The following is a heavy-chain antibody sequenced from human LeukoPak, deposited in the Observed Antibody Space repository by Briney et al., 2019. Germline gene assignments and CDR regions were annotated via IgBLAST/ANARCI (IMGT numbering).Heavy chain of an antibody. CDR3: AREYNSGSLDY. CDR1: GFTVSSSY. CDR2: IYSGDST. V-gene: IGHV3-53*01. Sequence: PGGSLRLSCAISGFTVSSSYMNWVRQAPGKGLEWVSVIYSGDSTYYADSVKGRFTISRDNSKSTVYLQMNSVRAEDTAVYYCAREYNSGSLDYWGQGTLLTVSS. D-gene: IGHD3-10*01. J-gene: IGHJ4*02.